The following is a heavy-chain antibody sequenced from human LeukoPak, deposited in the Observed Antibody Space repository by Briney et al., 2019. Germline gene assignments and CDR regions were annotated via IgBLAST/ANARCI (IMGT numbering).Heavy chain of an antibody. Sequence: PSETLSLTCTVSGGSVSSGSYYWSWTRQPPGKGLEWIGYIYYSGSTNYNPSLKSRVTISVDTSKNLFSLRLSSVTAADTAVYYCASFGYSETFDYWGQGTLVTVSS. V-gene: IGHV4-61*01. CDR1: GGSVSSGSYY. J-gene: IGHJ4*02. D-gene: IGHD5-18*01. CDR2: IYYSGST. CDR3: ASFGYSETFDY.